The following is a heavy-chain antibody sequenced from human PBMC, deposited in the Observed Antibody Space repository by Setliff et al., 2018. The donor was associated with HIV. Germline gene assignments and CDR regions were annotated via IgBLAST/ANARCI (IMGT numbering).Heavy chain of an antibody. J-gene: IGHJ6*02. D-gene: IGHD3-10*01. CDR1: GGSINSGGYY. Sequence: PSETLSLTCTVSGGSINSGGYYWVWIRQPALKGLEWIGRIYTSGLTNYTPSLKSRVTISVDQSKNQVSLKLSSVTASDTAVYYCARARYIVIRGDAGMDVWGPGTTVTVSS. CDR3: ARARYIVIRGDAGMDV. V-gene: IGHV4-61*02. CDR2: IYTSGLT.